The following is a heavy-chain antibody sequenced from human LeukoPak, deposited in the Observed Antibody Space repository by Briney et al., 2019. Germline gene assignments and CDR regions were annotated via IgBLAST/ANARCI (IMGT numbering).Heavy chain of an antibody. CDR1: GGSIRIYY. V-gene: IGHV4-59*12. J-gene: IGHJ4*02. CDR3: AREVSGSGSPMDY. Sequence: KPSETLSLTCAVSGGSIRIYYWSWIRQPPGKGLEWIGYIYYSGSTKYNPSLKSRVTISVDTSMNQFSLKLSSVTAADTAVYYCAREVSGSGSPMDYWGQGTLVTVSS. CDR2: IYYSGST. D-gene: IGHD3-10*01.